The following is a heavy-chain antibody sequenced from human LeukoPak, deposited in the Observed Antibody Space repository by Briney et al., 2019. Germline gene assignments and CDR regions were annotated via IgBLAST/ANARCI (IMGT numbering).Heavy chain of an antibody. CDR2: ISYDGSNK. D-gene: IGHD4-17*01. V-gene: IGHV3-30-3*01. CDR1: GFTFSSYA. Sequence: GGSLRLSCAASGFTFSSYAMHWVRQAPGKGLEWVAVISYDGSNKYYADSVKGRFTISRDNAKNSLYLQMNSLRAEDTAVYYCAIPALTTVTNFDYWGQGTLVTVSS. J-gene: IGHJ4*02. CDR3: AIPALTTVTNFDY.